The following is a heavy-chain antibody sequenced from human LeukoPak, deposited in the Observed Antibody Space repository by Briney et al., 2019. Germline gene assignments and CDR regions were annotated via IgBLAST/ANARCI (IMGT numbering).Heavy chain of an antibody. CDR1: GFTFSSYS. D-gene: IGHD6-19*01. J-gene: IGHJ4*02. CDR3: ARDRFFYSSGWIFDY. Sequence: GGSLRLSCAASGFTFSSYSMNWVRQAPGKGLEWVSSISSSSYIYYADSVKGRFTISRDNAKNSLYLQMNSLRAEDTAVYYCARDRFFYSSGWIFDYWGQGTLVTVSS. V-gene: IGHV3-21*01. CDR2: ISSSSYI.